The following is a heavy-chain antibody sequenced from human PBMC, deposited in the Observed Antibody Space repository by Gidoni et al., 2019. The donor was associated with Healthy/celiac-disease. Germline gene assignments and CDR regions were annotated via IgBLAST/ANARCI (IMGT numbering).Heavy chain of an antibody. CDR2: IKSKTDGGTT. J-gene: IGHJ4*02. CDR1: GFTFSNAW. V-gene: IGHV3-15*01. D-gene: IGHD2-15*01. Sequence: EVQLVESGGGLVKPGGSLRLPCPPPGFTFSNAWMSWVRQAPGKGLEWVGRIKSKTDGGTTDYAAPVKGRLTISRDDSKNTLYLQMNSLKTEDTAVFYCTTLLHCSGGSCYSDWGQGTLVTVSS. CDR3: TTLLHCSGGSCYSD.